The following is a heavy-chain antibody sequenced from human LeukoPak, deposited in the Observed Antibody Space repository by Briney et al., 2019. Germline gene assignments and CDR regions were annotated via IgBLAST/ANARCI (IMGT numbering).Heavy chain of an antibody. J-gene: IGHJ4*02. CDR1: GFTFSNAW. CDR2: IKSKTDGGTT. CDR3: TREYSSSWYSGYYFDY. V-gene: IGHV3-15*01. Sequence: GGSLRLSCAASGFTFSNAWMSWVRQAPGKGLEWVGRIKSKTDGGTTDYAAPVKGRFTISRDDSKSIAYLQMNSLKTEDTAVYYCTREYSSSWYSGYYFDYWGQGTLVTVSS. D-gene: IGHD6-13*01.